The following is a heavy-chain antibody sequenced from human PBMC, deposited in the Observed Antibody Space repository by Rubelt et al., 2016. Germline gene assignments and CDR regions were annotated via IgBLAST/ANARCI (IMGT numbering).Heavy chain of an antibody. D-gene: IGHD6-19*01. CDR3: ARDGVAVAGTGY. CDR2: INAGNGNT. Sequence: QVQLVQSGAEVKKPGASVKVSCRVSGYTLTELSMHWVRQAPGKGLEWMGWINAGNGNTKSSQKFQGRVTITRDTSASTAYMELSSLRSEDTAVYYCARDGVAVAGTGYWGQGTLVTVSS. CDR1: GYTLTELS. V-gene: IGHV1-3*01. J-gene: IGHJ4*01.